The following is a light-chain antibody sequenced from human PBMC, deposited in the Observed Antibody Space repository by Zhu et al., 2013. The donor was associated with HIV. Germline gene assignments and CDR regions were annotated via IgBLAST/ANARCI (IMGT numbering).Light chain of an antibody. CDR3: QQTSSTPLT. V-gene: IGKV1-39*01. J-gene: IGKJ3*01. Sequence: DIQMTQSPSSLSASVGDRVTITCRASQTISSYLNWYQQKPGKAPKLLIYAASILQSGVPTRFSGSGSGTEYTLTISSLQPEDFATYYCQQTSSTPLTFGPWHQSGYQ. CDR1: QTISSY. CDR2: AAS.